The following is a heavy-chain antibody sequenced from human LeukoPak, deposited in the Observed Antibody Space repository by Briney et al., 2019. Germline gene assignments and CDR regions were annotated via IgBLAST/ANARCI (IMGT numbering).Heavy chain of an antibody. CDR2: MNPNSGNT. Sequence: ASVKVSCKACGYTFTSDDINWVRQATGQGLEWMGWMNPNSGNTGYAQKFQGRVTITRNTSISTAYMELSSLRSEDTAVYYCARGAVPAAGDWFDPWGQGTLVTVSS. CDR3: ARGAVPAAGDWFDP. D-gene: IGHD2-2*01. V-gene: IGHV1-8*03. J-gene: IGHJ5*02. CDR1: GYTFTSDD.